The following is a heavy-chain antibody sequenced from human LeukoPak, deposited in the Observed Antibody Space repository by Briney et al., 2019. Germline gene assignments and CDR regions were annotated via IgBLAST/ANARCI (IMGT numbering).Heavy chain of an antibody. CDR2: IYHSGST. Sequence: SETLSLTCTVSGYSISCGYYWGWIRQPPGKGLEWIGSIYHSGSTYYNPSLKSRVTISVDTSKNQFSLKLSSVTAADTAVYYCARDRGYYFDYWGQGTLVTVSS. J-gene: IGHJ4*02. CDR3: ARDRGYYFDY. V-gene: IGHV4-38-2*02. CDR1: GYSISCGYY.